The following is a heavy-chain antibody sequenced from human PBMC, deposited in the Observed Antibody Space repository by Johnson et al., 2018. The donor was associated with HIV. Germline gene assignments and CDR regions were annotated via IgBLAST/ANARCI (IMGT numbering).Heavy chain of an antibody. Sequence: QVQLVESGGGLVKPGGSLRLSCAASGFTFSSYGMHWVRQAPGKGLEWVAVISYDGSNKYYADSVKGRFTISRDNAKKSLYLQMSSLRAEDTAVYYCARAPYNWNEGLFAAFDMWGRGTKVTVSS. J-gene: IGHJ3*02. CDR3: ARAPYNWNEGLFAAFDM. V-gene: IGHV3-30*03. CDR2: ISYDGSNK. CDR1: GFTFSSYG. D-gene: IGHD1-20*01.